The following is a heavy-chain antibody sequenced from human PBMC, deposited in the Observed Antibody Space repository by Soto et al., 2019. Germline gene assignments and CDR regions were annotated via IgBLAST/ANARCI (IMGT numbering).Heavy chain of an antibody. D-gene: IGHD1-26*01. CDR2: ISGSGGNA. V-gene: IGHV3-23*01. CDR1: GFTFSSYA. Sequence: EVQLLESGGGLVQPGGARRLSCAASGFTFSSYARSWVRQAPGKGLEWVSTISGSGGNAYYADSVKGRFSISRDNSKNTLRLQMNSLRADDTAVYYCAKDGASGSYPPYYYFGMDVWGQGTTVTVSS. CDR3: AKDGASGSYPPYYYFGMDV. J-gene: IGHJ6*02.